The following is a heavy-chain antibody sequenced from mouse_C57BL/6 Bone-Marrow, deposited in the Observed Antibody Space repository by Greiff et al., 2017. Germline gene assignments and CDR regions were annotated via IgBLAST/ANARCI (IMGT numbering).Heavy chain of an antibody. Sequence: QVQLKQSGAELVRPGPSVKVSCKASGYSFTNYLIEWVKQRPGQGLEWIGVINPGSGGTNYNEKFKGKATLTADKSSSTAYMQLSSLTSEDSAVYFCASHGYYGSSPWFAYWGQGTLVTVSA. D-gene: IGHD1-1*01. CDR3: ASHGYYGSSPWFAY. CDR2: INPGSGGT. V-gene: IGHV1-54*01. J-gene: IGHJ3*01. CDR1: GYSFTNYL.